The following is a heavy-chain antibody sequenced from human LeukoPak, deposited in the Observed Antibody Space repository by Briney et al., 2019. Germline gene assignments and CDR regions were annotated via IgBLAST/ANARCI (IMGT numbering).Heavy chain of an antibody. Sequence: GGSLRLSCAASGFTFSTYAMSWVRQAPGKGLDWVSGISASGNSPYYADSVKGRFTISRDNSKHTLYLQMNSLRVEDTAVYYCAKGRTLVGGSTRSYDYWGQGTLVTVSS. D-gene: IGHD1-26*01. CDR3: AKGRTLVGGSTRSYDY. CDR1: GFTFSTYA. J-gene: IGHJ4*02. V-gene: IGHV3-23*01. CDR2: ISASGNSP.